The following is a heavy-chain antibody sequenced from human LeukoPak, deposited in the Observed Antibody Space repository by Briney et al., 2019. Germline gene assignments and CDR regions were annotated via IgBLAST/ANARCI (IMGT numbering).Heavy chain of an antibody. V-gene: IGHV5-51*01. CDR1: GYSFTSYR. D-gene: IGHD3-3*01. J-gene: IGHJ4*02. CDR2: IYPGDSDT. Sequence: GESLKISCKGSGYSFTSYRIGWVRQMPGKGLEWMGIIYPGDSDTRYSPSFQGQVTISADKSISTAYLQWSSLKASDTAMYYCARRGRGYDFWSGYYGDYWGQGTLVTVSS. CDR3: ARRGRGYDFWSGYYGDY.